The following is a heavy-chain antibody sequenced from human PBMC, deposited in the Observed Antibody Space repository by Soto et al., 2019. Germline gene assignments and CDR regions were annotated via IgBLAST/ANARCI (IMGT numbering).Heavy chain of an antibody. CDR2: INHSGST. CDR1: GGSFSGYY. D-gene: IGHD5-18*01. Sequence: SETLSLTCAVYGGSFSGYYWSWIRQPPGKGLEWIGEINHSGSTNYNPSLKSRATISVDTSKNQFSLKLSSVTAADTAVYYCARVGRRGYSYGPTAANWFDPWGQGTLVTVSS. V-gene: IGHV4-34*01. J-gene: IGHJ5*02. CDR3: ARVGRRGYSYGPTAANWFDP.